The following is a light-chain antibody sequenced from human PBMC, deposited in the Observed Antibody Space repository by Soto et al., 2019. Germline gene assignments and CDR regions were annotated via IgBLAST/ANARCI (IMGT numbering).Light chain of an antibody. CDR3: CSYAGSSTCV. CDR1: SSDVGNYNS. V-gene: IGLV2-23*02. J-gene: IGLJ1*01. Sequence: QSVLTQPASVSGSPGQSITISCTGTSSDVGNYNSVSWYQQHPGKAPKLMIYEVSKRPSGVSNHFSGSKSGNTASLTISGLQAEDEADYYCCSYAGSSTCVFGTGTKVTVL. CDR2: EVS.